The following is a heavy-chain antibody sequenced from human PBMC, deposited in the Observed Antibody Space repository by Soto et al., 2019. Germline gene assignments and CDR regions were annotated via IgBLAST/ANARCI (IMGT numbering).Heavy chain of an antibody. CDR1: GFICGAFA. V-gene: IGHV3-23*01. D-gene: IGHD6-25*01. CDR3: AKALGGNFNNWHFDH. CDR2: ISGGDVP. J-gene: IGHJ2*01. Sequence: EVQLLESGGGLVQPGESLRLSCAASGFICGAFAMNWVRLRPGKGLEWVSTISGGDVPFYTDSVKGRFTISRDTSRDRVFLHMNGLRADDTALYYCAKALGGNFNNWHFDHWGRGTLVTVSS.